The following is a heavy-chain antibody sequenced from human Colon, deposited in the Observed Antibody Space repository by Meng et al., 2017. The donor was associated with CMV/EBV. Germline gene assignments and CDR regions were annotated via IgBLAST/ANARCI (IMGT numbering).Heavy chain of an antibody. CDR2: ISTSGTNI. J-gene: IGHJ4*02. CDR1: GFTFSSYT. CDR3: ARDKGFLGGTFDY. V-gene: IGHV3-21*06. D-gene: IGHD3-10*01. Sequence: GGSLRLSCETSGFTFSSYTMHWVRQAPGKGLEWVSSISTSGTNIYYADSVKGRFTVSRDDARDSLYLQLNILRAEDTALYYCARDKGFLGGTFDYWGQGTVVTVSS.